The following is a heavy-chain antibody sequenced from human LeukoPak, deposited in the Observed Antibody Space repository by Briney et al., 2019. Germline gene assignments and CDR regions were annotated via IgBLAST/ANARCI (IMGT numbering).Heavy chain of an antibody. Sequence: GGSLRLSCAASGFTFSSYGMHWVRQAPGKGLEWVAVIWYDGSNKYYADSVKGRFTISRDNSKNTLYLQMNSLRAEDTAVYYCARDQRYGDYRLGDYWGQETLVTVSS. V-gene: IGHV3-33*01. CDR1: GFTFSSYG. J-gene: IGHJ4*02. D-gene: IGHD4-17*01. CDR2: IWYDGSNK. CDR3: ARDQRYGDYRLGDY.